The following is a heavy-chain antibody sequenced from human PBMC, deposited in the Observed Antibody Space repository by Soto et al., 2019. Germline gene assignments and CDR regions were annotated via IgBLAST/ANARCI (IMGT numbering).Heavy chain of an antibody. CDR2: ISSSGSTI. V-gene: IGHV3-48*03. CDR3: ARGRIVVVVAATVNWFDP. D-gene: IGHD2-15*01. Sequence: QPGGSLRLSCAASGFTFSSYEMNWVRQAPGKGLEWVSYISSSGSTIYYADSVKGRFTISRDNAKNSLYLQMNSLRAEDTAVYYCARGRIVVVVAATVNWFDPWGQGTLVTVSS. J-gene: IGHJ5*02. CDR1: GFTFSSYE.